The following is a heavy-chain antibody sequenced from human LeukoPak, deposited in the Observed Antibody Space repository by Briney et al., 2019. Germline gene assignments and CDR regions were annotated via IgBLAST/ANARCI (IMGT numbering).Heavy chain of an antibody. D-gene: IGHD5-24*01. J-gene: IGHJ5*02. CDR3: ARLDHQRWLYNWFDP. V-gene: IGHV4-39*01. Sequence: PSETLSLTCAVYGGSFSGYYWGWIRQPPGKGLEWIGSIYYSGSTYYNPSLKSRVTISVDTSKNQFSLKLSSVTAADTAVYYCARLDHQRWLYNWFDPWGQGTLVTVS. CDR2: IYYSGST. CDR1: GGSFSGYY.